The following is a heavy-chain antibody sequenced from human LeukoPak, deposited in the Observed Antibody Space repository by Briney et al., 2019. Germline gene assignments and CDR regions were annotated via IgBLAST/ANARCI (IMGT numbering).Heavy chain of an antibody. CDR3: ARRLIGYGGNANWFDP. CDR2: IYYTGST. J-gene: IGHJ5*02. V-gene: IGHV4-59*08. D-gene: IGHD4-23*01. Sequence: SETLSLTCTASGGSISSYYWSWIRQPPGKGLEWIGYIYYTGSTTYNPSLKSRVTISVDTSKNQFSLKLSSVTAADTAVYYCARRLIGYGGNANWFDPWGQGTLVTVSS. CDR1: GGSISSYY.